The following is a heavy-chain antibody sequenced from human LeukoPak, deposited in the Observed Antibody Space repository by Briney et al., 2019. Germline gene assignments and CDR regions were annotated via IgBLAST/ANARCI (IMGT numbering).Heavy chain of an antibody. V-gene: IGHV3-21*01. Sequence: PGGSLRLSCAASGFTFSSYAMNWVRQAPGKGLEWVSAISGSGSAIYYADSVKGRFTISRDNAKNSLYLQMNSLRAEDTAVYYCARDGYHYYGSGTYFGYYYMDVWGKGTTVTISS. D-gene: IGHD3-10*01. CDR1: GFTFSSYA. CDR2: ISGSGSAI. CDR3: ARDGYHYYGSGTYFGYYYMDV. J-gene: IGHJ6*03.